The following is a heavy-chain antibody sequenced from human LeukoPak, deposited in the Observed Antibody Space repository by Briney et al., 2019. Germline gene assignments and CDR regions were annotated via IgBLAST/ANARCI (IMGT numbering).Heavy chain of an antibody. CDR2: LHYSGTP. V-gene: IGHV4-39*01. Sequence: SETLSLTCTVCDVSISTNSYYWTWIRQPPGKGLEWVASLHYSGTPYYSPSLSSRISIFVDTSKRQFSLQVRSVTASDTAMYYCSRGDDSYKQGNFWGQGTLVTVSS. CDR1: DVSISTNSYY. J-gene: IGHJ4*02. D-gene: IGHD5-24*01. CDR3: SRGDDSYKQGNF.